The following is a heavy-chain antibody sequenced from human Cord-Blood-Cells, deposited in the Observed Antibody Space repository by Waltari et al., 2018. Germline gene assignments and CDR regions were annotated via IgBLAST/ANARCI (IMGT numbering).Heavy chain of an antibody. D-gene: IGHD4-17*01. V-gene: IGHV1-24*01. Sequence: QVQLVQFGAEVKQTGASVKLYCTVSGSTLPYLSIHWVRLAPGSGLAWMGGFDPEDGETIYAQKFKGRVTMTEDTSTVTAYMELSSLRSEDTAVYYCATDLGATTVVTRGAFDIWGQGTMVTVSS. CDR1: GSTLPYLS. CDR3: ATDLGATTVVTRGAFDI. CDR2: FDPEDGET. J-gene: IGHJ3*02.